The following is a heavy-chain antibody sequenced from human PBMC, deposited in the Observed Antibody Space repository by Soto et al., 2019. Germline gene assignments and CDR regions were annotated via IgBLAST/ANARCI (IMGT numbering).Heavy chain of an antibody. CDR1: GYTFTSYG. CDR2: ISAYNGNT. CDR3: ARALNRLRYFDWPHYYYYGMDV. Sequence: GASVKFSCKASGYTFTSYGISWVRQAPGQGLEWMGWISAYNGNTNYAQKLQGRVTMTTDTSTSTAYMELRSLRSDDTAVYSCARALNRLRYFDWPHYYYYGMDVWGQGTTVTVSS. D-gene: IGHD3-9*01. V-gene: IGHV1-18*01. J-gene: IGHJ6*02.